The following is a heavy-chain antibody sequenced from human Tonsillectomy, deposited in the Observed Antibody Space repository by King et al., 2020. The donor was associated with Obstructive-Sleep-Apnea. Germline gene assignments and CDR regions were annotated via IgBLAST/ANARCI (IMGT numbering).Heavy chain of an antibody. CDR3: ARAPLRGYFDY. J-gene: IGHJ4*02. V-gene: IGHV3-30*04. CDR1: GFTFSSYA. CDR2: ISYDGRNK. Sequence: VQLVESGGGVVQPGRSLRLSCAASGFTFSSYAMHLVRQAPGKGLEWVAVISYDGRNKYYADSVKGRFTISRDNSKNTLYLQMNSLRAEDTAVYYCARAPLRGYFDYWGQGTLVTVSS.